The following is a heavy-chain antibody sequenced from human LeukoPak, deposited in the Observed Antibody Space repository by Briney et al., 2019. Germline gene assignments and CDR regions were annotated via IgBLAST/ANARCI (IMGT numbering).Heavy chain of an antibody. CDR2: INWNGGTT. CDR3: ARDVPHNWFDS. CDR1: GFTFDAYG. Sequence: GGSLGLSCAASGFTFDAYGMTWVRQVPGKGLEWVSGINWNGGTTAYADSVKGRFTISRDNAKNTVHLQMNSLRVEDTAVYYCARDVPHNWFDSWGQGILVTVSS. J-gene: IGHJ5*01. V-gene: IGHV3-20*04.